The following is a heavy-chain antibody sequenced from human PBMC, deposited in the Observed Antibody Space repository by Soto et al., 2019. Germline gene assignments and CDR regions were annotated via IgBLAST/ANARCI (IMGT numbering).Heavy chain of an antibody. CDR2: ISGSGGST. CDR3: AKGDTKILTVATFDY. D-gene: IGHD2-15*01. CDR1: GFTFSSYA. Sequence: GGSLRLSCAASGFTFSSYAMSWVRQAPGKGLEWVSAISGSGGSTYYADSVKGRFTISRDNSKNTLYLQMNSLRAEDTAVYYCAKGDTKILTVATFDYWGQGTLVTVSS. V-gene: IGHV3-23*01. J-gene: IGHJ4*02.